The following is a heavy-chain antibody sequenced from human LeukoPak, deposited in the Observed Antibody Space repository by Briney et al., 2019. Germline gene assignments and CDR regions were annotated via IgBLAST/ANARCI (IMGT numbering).Heavy chain of an antibody. Sequence: GGSLRLSCAASGFTFSSYSMNWVRQAPGKGLEWVGRTRNKANSYTTEYAASVKGRFTISRDDSKNSLYLQMNSLKTEDTAVYYCARGRVSTLYYFDYWGQGTLVTVSS. D-gene: IGHD5/OR15-5a*01. CDR3: ARGRVSTLYYFDY. J-gene: IGHJ4*02. CDR2: TRNKANSYTT. CDR1: GFTFSSYS. V-gene: IGHV3-72*01.